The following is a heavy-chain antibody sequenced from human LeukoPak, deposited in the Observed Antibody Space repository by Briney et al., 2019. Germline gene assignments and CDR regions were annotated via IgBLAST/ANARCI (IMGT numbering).Heavy chain of an antibody. D-gene: IGHD3-3*01. CDR2: IYSGGST. CDR3: AKDRDPTIFGVVIIRVGDY. Sequence: GGSLRLSCAASGFTVTSNYMSWVRQAPGKGLEWVSFIYSGGSTSYAASVKGRFTISRDNSKTTLYLQMTSLRAENTAVYYCAKDRDPTIFGVVIIRVGDYWGQGTLVTVSS. CDR1: GFTVTSNY. V-gene: IGHV3-53*01. J-gene: IGHJ4*02.